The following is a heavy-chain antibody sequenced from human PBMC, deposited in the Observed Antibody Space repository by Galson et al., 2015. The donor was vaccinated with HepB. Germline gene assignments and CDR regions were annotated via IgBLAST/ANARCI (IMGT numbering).Heavy chain of an antibody. V-gene: IGHV3-53*01. CDR3: ASGGYPAAGTDYYYYYGMDV. Sequence: SLRLSCAASGFTVSSNYMSWVRQAPGKGLEWVSVIYSGGSTYYADSVKGRFTISRDNSKDTLYLQMNSLRAEDTAVYYCASGGYPAAGTDYYYYYGMDVWGQGTTVTVSS. J-gene: IGHJ6*02. CDR2: IYSGGST. CDR1: GFTVSSNY. D-gene: IGHD6-13*01.